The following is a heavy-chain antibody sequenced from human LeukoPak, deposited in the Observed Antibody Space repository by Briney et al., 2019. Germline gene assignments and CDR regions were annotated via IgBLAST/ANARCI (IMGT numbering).Heavy chain of an antibody. J-gene: IGHJ4*02. D-gene: IGHD6-13*01. Sequence: ASVKLSCKASGHTFSSYGISWVRQAPGQWLEWMGWINPYNGNTNYTQNRPSRVTLTTDTPTSTAYMELRSLRSDDTAVYYCARDLPLAAAAPKADYWGQGTLVTVYS. CDR1: GHTFSSYG. CDR3: ARDLPLAAAAPKADY. V-gene: IGHV1-18*01. CDR2: INPYNGNT.